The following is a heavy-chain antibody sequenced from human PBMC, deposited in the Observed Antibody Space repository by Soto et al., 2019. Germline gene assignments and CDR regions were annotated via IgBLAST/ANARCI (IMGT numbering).Heavy chain of an antibody. CDR1: GGSVSSGSYY. D-gene: IGHD2-2*01. V-gene: IGHV4-61*01. J-gene: IGHJ6*02. Sequence: SETLSLTCTVSGGSVSSGSYYWSWIRQPPGKGLEWIGNIYYSGSTNYNPSLKSRVTISVDTSKNQFSLKVSSVTAADTAVYYCARLGGYCTITSCYGYYGMDVWGQGTTVTVSS. CDR2: IYYSGST. CDR3: ARLGGYCTITSCYGYYGMDV.